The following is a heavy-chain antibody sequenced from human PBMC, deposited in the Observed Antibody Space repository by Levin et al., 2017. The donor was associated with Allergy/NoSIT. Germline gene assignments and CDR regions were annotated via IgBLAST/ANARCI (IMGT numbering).Heavy chain of an antibody. V-gene: IGHV1-46*01. CDR2: INPSGGST. CDR1: GYTFTSYY. J-gene: IGHJ4*02. Sequence: ASVKVSCKASGYTFTSYYMHWVRQAPGQGLEWMGIINPSGGSTSYAQKFQGRVTMTRDTSTSTVYMELSSLRSEDTAVYYCARGGSSHYILGYCSGGSCYSTDYWGQGTLVTVSS. CDR3: ARGGSSHYILGYCSGGSCYSTDY. D-gene: IGHD2-15*01.